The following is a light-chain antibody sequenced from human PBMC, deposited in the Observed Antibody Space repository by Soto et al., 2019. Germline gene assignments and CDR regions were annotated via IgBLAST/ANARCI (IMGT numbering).Light chain of an antibody. J-gene: IGLJ3*02. CDR2: DVT. Sequence: QSALTQPASVSGSPGQSITISCTGSSNDVGLYNYVSWYQQHPGKAPKLVISDVTNRPSGVSDRFSGSKSGNTAFLTISGLQAEDEADYYCSSYAGSNNLVFGGGTKLTVL. V-gene: IGLV2-14*03. CDR3: SSYAGSNNLV. CDR1: SNDVGLYNY.